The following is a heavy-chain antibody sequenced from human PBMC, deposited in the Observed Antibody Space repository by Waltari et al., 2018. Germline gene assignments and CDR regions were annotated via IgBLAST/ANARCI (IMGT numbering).Heavy chain of an antibody. Sequence: QVTLKESGPALVKPTQNLTLTCTFSGFSLSTSGMRVSCICQPPGKALEWLARIVWDDDTFYITSLQTMLTISKDTSKNQVVLTMTNMDPVDTATYYCARIGNPVRGYSSSWYYENYFDYWGQGTLVTVSS. J-gene: IGHJ4*02. D-gene: IGHD6-13*01. CDR1: GFSLSTSGMR. CDR2: IVWDDDT. CDR3: ARIGNPVRGYSSSWYYENYFDY. V-gene: IGHV2-70*04.